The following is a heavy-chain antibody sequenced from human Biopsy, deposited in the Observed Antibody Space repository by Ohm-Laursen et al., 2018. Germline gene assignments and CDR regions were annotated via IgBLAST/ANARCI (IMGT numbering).Heavy chain of an antibody. D-gene: IGHD5-12*01. CDR2: IYYSGST. CDR3: AREAIGVATAFDI. CDR1: GVSISTYY. V-gene: IGHV4-59*01. J-gene: IGHJ3*02. Sequence: TLSLTCFVSGVSISTYYWSWIRQSPGRGLEWIAYIYYSGSTDYNPSLKSRVTISLDTSKNQFSLKLSSVTAADTAIYYCAREAIGVATAFDIWGQGTMVTVSS.